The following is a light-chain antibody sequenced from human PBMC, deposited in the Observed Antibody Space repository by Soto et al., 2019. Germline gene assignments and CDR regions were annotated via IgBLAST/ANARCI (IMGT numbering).Light chain of an antibody. J-gene: IGLJ3*02. CDR2: SNH. CDR1: SSNIGTYY. CDR3: AAWDDSLSGPV. V-gene: IGLV1-47*02. Sequence: QSVLTQPPSASGTPGQRVTISCSGSSSNIGTYYVYWYQQLPGTAPKLLIYSNHERPSGVPDRFSGSKSGTSASLAISGLRSEDEADYYCAAWDDSLSGPVFGGGTKLTVL.